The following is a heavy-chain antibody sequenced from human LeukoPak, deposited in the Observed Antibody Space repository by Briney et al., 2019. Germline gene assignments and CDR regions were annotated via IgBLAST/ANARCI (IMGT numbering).Heavy chain of an antibody. D-gene: IGHD2-15*01. CDR2: ISSSSSYI. Sequence: KPGGSLRLSCAASGFTFSSYSMNWVRQAPGKGLEWVSPISSSSSYIYYADSVKGRFTISRDNAKNSLYLQMNSLRAEDTAVYYCARAYCSGGSCYGGFDYWGQGTLVTVSS. CDR1: GFTFSSYS. CDR3: ARAYCSGGSCYGGFDY. V-gene: IGHV3-21*01. J-gene: IGHJ4*02.